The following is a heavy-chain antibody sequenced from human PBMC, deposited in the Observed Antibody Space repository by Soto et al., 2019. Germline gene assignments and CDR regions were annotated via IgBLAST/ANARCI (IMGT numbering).Heavy chain of an antibody. D-gene: IGHD3-9*01. CDR1: GFTVSSNY. CDR3: ARESRYYQILTGYFNWYFDL. J-gene: IGHJ2*01. Sequence: EVQLVESGGGLVQPGGSLRLSCAASGFTVSSNYMSWVRQAPGKGLEWVSVIYSGGSTYYADSVKGRFTISRHNSKNTLYLQMNGLRAEDTAVYYCARESRYYQILTGYFNWYFDLWGRGTLVTVSS. CDR2: IYSGGST. V-gene: IGHV3-53*04.